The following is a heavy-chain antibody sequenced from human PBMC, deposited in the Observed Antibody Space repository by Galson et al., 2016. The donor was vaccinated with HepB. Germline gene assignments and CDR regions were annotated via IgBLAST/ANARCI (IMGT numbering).Heavy chain of an antibody. Sequence: SLRLSCADSGFTFNTYGMNWVRQAPGKGLEWVSYISSASSIKYYADSVKGRFIISRDNARNSMHLQMNSLRAEDTAVYFCAGAGSNFDSWGQGTLATVSS. V-gene: IGHV3-48*04. J-gene: IGHJ4*02. CDR2: ISSASSIK. CDR3: AGAGSNFDS. D-gene: IGHD3-10*01. CDR1: GFTFNTYG.